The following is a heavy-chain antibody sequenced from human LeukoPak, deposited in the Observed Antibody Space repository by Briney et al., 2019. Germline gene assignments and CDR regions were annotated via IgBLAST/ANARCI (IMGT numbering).Heavy chain of an antibody. CDR2: ISSSSSYI. D-gene: IGHD3-22*01. CDR1: GFTFSSYS. J-gene: IGHJ3*02. CDR3: ARDGYYYDSSGYYGAFDI. V-gene: IGHV3-21*01. Sequence: GGSLRLSCAASGFTFSSYSMNWVRQAPGKGLEWVSSISSSSSYIYYTDSVKGRFTISRDNAKNSLYLQMNSLRAEDTAVYYCARDGYYYDSSGYYGAFDIWGQGTMVTVSS.